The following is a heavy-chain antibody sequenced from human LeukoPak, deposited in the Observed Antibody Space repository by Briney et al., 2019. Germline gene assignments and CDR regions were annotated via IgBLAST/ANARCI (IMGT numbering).Heavy chain of an antibody. D-gene: IGHD4-11*01. Sequence: ASVKVSCKASGYTFTSYDINWVRQATGQGLEWMGWMNPNSGNTGYAQKLQGRVTMTRNTSISTAYMELSSLRSEDMAVYYCARRNRLQYHYYYYYMDVWGKGTTVTVSS. V-gene: IGHV1-8*01. CDR3: ARRNRLQYHYYYYYMDV. J-gene: IGHJ6*03. CDR2: MNPNSGNT. CDR1: GYTFTSYD.